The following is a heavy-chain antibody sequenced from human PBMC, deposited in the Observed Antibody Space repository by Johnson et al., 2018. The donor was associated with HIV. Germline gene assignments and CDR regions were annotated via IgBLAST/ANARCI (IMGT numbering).Heavy chain of an antibody. CDR1: GFIFDDYG. CDR2: INWNGDST. J-gene: IGHJ3*02. D-gene: IGHD5-18*01. V-gene: IGHV3-20*04. Sequence: VQLVESGGGVVRPGGSLRLSCAASGFIFDDYGMAWVRQTPGTGLEWVSGINWNGDSTGYADSVRGRVTISRDNSKNTLYLQMNTLRAEDTALYYCARGGIQLGSGDAFDIWGQGTMVTVSS. CDR3: ARGGIQLGSGDAFDI.